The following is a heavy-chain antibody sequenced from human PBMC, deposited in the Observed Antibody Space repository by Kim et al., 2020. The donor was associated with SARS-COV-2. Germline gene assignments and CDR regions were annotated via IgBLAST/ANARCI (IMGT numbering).Heavy chain of an antibody. V-gene: IGHV4-34*01. J-gene: IGHJ6*03. Sequence: TYNPSLKSRVTISVDTSKNQFSLKLSSVTAADTAVYYCASRYSYYYMDVWGKGTTVTVSS. D-gene: IGHD1-26*01. CDR3: ASRYSYYYMDV.